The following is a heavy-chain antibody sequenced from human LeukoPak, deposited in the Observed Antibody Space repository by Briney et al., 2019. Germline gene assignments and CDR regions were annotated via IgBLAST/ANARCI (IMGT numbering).Heavy chain of an antibody. Sequence: GGSLRLSCTASGFSFSSYSMNWVRQAPGKGLEWVAYIAYTGTIHYADSVRGRFAISRDNAKCSLFLQLNSLRAEDTAVYYCARDPHSLDYWGQGTLVTVSS. V-gene: IGHV3-48*01. CDR1: GFSFSSYS. CDR2: IAYTGTI. CDR3: ARDPHSLDY. J-gene: IGHJ4*02.